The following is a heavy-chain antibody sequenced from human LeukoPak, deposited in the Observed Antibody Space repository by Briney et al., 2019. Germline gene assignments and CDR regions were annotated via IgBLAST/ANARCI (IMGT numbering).Heavy chain of an antibody. CDR1: GGSISSYY. CDR3: ASDHRYYYDSSGYYTDWFDP. J-gene: IGHJ5*02. CDR2: IYYSGST. Sequence: SETLSLTCTVSGGSISSYYWSWIRQPPGKGLEWIGYIYYSGSTNYNPSLKSRVTISVDTSKNQFSLKLSSVTAADTAVYYCASDHRYYYDSSGYYTDWFDPWGQGTLVTVSS. V-gene: IGHV4-59*01. D-gene: IGHD3-22*01.